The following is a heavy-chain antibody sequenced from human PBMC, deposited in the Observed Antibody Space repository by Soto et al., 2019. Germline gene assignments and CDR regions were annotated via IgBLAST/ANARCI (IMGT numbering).Heavy chain of an antibody. V-gene: IGHV3-23*01. CDR2: ITNSGGST. Sequence: EVQLLESGGSLVQPGGSLRLSCVASGFSFSTYAKGWVHQAPGKGLEWVSLITNSGGSTDYADSVRGRFTISRDNPKNTLYLQLSSLRVEDTAVYYCAKDGGSATEYNDFDYWGQGTLVTVSS. D-gene: IGHD3-10*01. CDR3: AKDGGSATEYNDFDY. J-gene: IGHJ4*02. CDR1: GFSFSTYA.